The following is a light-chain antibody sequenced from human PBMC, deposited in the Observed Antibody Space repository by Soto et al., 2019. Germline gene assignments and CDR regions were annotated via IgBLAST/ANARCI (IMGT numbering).Light chain of an antibody. CDR1: SSDVGGYNY. J-gene: IGLJ3*02. Sequence: QSALTQPASVSGSPGQSITISCTGTSSDVGGYNYVSWYQQHPGKAPKLMIYDVSNRPSGVSNRFSGSKSGNTASLTISGLQAEDEADYYCSSYTSISPRVLGGGTKLTVL. CDR2: DVS. V-gene: IGLV2-14*01. CDR3: SSYTSISPRV.